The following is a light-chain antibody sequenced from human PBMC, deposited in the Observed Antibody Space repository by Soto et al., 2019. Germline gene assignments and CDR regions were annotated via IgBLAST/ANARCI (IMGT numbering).Light chain of an antibody. CDR2: DVS. CDR1: SSDVGGYNY. CDR3: SSYTSSSTPYV. J-gene: IGLJ1*01. Sequence: QSVLTQPASVSGSPGQSITISCTGTSSDVGGYNYVSWYQQHPGKAPKLMIYDVSNRPSGVPNRFSGSKSGNTASLTISGLQAEDEADYYCSSYTSSSTPYVFGTGTKVTVL. V-gene: IGLV2-14*01.